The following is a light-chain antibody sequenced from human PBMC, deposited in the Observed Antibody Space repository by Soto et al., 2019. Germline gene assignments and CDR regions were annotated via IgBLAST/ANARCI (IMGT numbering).Light chain of an antibody. Sequence: QSALAQPASVSGSPGQSITIACTGTSSDVGGYKYVSWYQQHPGKAPKLMIYEVSSRPSGVSNRFSGSKSGNTASLTISGLQAEEEADYYCSSYSSSSTLVFGTGTKVTVL. CDR1: SSDVGGYKY. CDR3: SSYSSSSTLV. CDR2: EVS. V-gene: IGLV2-14*01. J-gene: IGLJ1*01.